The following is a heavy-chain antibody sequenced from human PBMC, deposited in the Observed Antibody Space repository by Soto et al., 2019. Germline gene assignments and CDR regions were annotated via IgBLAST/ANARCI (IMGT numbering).Heavy chain of an antibody. CDR2: IYYSGSA. CDR1: GGSISSYC. Sequence: SGTRYRTWTVSGGSISSYCWSWIRQPPGKGLEWIGYIYYSGSANYNPSLKSRVTISVDTSKNQFSLKLTSVTAADTAVYYCARGRSPYYFDYWGQGTLVTVSS. V-gene: IGHV4-59*01. CDR3: ARGRSPYYFDY. J-gene: IGHJ4*02.